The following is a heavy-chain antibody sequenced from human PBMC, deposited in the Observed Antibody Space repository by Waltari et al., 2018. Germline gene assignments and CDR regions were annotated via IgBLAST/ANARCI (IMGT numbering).Heavy chain of an antibody. J-gene: IGHJ3*02. D-gene: IGHD3-3*01. CDR2: VSANGDT. V-gene: IGHV4-39*01. CDR1: GDSLTSPIYH. Sequence: QLQLQESGPGLVQPSETLSLTCTVSGDSLTSPIYHLGWIRQPPGKGLEWIGRVSANGDTYYNPSLKSRVTISVGTSKTQFSLKLSSVTAADTAVFYCARRLEMSGITYDAFDIWGQGTMVTVSS. CDR3: ARRLEMSGITYDAFDI.